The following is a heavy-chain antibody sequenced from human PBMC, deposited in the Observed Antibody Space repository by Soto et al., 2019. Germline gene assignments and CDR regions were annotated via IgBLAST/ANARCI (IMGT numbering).Heavy chain of an antibody. J-gene: IGHJ6*02. CDR3: ARSQGSSTSLEIYYYYYGMDV. CDR1: EGTFSSYA. D-gene: IGHD2-2*01. V-gene: IGHV1-69*13. CDR2: IIPISGTA. Sequence: VKVSYRASEGTFSSYAISWVRQAPGQGLEWMGGIIPISGTANYAQKFQGRVTITADESTSTAYMELSSLRSEDTAVYYCARSQGSSTSLEIYYYYYGMDVWGQGTTVTVSS.